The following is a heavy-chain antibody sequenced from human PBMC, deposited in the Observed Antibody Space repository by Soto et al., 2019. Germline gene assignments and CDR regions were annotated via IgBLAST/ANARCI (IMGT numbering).Heavy chain of an antibody. CDR2: LTNGGTTI. J-gene: IGHJ4*02. Sequence: PGGSLRLSCAAAGFTFSSYSMNWVRQAPGKGLEWISYLTNGGTTIYYADSVKGRFTLSRDNAKNSLYLHMNSLRDDDTAVYYCATPVVRFLEWTTDYWGQGTLVTVSS. CDR1: GFTFSSYS. D-gene: IGHD3-3*01. V-gene: IGHV3-48*02. CDR3: ATPVVRFLEWTTDY.